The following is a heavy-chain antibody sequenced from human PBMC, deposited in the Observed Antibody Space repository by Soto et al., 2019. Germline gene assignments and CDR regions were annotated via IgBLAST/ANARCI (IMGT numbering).Heavy chain of an antibody. J-gene: IGHJ4*02. V-gene: IGHV3-33*01. D-gene: IGHD6-19*01. CDR2: IWYDGSNK. Sequence: QVQLVESGGGVVQPGRSLSLSCAASGFTFSNYGMYWVRQAPGKGLEWVAIIWYDGSNKYYADSVKGRFTISRDNSKNTLYLQMNSLRVEDTAVYYCARDLKDSSGWNAFDYWGQGTLVTVSS. CDR3: ARDLKDSSGWNAFDY. CDR1: GFTFSNYG.